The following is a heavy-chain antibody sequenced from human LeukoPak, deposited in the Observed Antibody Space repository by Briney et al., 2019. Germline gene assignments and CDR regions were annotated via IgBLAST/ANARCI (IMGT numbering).Heavy chain of an antibody. Sequence: SGGSLRLSCATSGCTFRGYGMHWVRQAPGKGLGWGAVLWYDGSNKNYVDSVKGRFTISRDNSKNTLYLQMNSLRVDETAVYSCAKGTTPLAVALDYMDVWGKGTTVTVSS. CDR3: AKGTTPLAVALDYMDV. CDR1: GCTFRGYG. CDR2: LWYDGSNK. D-gene: IGHD6-19*01. J-gene: IGHJ6*03. V-gene: IGHV3-33*06.